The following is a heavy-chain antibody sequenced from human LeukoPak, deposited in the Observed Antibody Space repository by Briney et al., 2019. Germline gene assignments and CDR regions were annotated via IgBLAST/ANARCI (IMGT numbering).Heavy chain of an antibody. D-gene: IGHD2-2*01. CDR3: ARGTGGYCSSTSCLNWFDP. J-gene: IGHJ5*02. CDR1: GGTFSSYA. CDR2: IIPIFGTA. V-gene: IGHV1-69*13. Sequence: SVKVSCKASGGTFSSYAISWVRQAPGQGLEWMGGIIPIFGTANYAQKFLGRVTITADESTSTAYMELSSLRSEDTAVYYCARGTGGYCSSTSCLNWFDPWGQGTLVTVSS.